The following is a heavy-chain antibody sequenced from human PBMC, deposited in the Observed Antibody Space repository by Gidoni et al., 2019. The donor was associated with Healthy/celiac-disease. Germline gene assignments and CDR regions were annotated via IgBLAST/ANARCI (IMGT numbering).Heavy chain of an antibody. CDR3: AREDVLSGINWFDP. CDR1: GFPFSSYE. Sequence: EVQLVESGGGFVQPGVSLRLSCGASGFPFSSYEMNWVRQAPGKGLEWVSYISSSGSTIYYADSVKGRFTISRDNAKNSLYLQMNSLRAEDTAVYYCAREDVLSGINWFDPWGQGTLVTVSS. V-gene: IGHV3-48*03. D-gene: IGHD2-8*02. J-gene: IGHJ5*02. CDR2: ISSSGSTI.